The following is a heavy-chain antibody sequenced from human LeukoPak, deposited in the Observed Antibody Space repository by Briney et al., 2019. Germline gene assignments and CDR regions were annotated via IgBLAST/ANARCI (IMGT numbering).Heavy chain of an antibody. CDR3: AKDPGGSSGYSYAYFDY. CDR2: ISGSGGST. J-gene: IGHJ4*02. Sequence: GGSLRLSCGASGFTFSSYAMSWVRQAPGKGQEWVSGISGSGGSTYYADSVKGRFTISRDNSKNTLYLQMNSLRAEDMAAYYCAKDPGGSSGYSYAYFDYWGQGTLVTVSS. V-gene: IGHV3-23*01. D-gene: IGHD3-22*01. CDR1: GFTFSSYA.